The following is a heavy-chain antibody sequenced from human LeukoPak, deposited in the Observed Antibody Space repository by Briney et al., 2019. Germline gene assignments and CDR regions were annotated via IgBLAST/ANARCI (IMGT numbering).Heavy chain of an antibody. CDR3: ARDDVGAGFDY. CDR2: IYYSGST. D-gene: IGHD1-14*01. CDR1: GGSISSGGYY. Sequence: SETLSLTCTVSGGSISSGGYYWSWLRQHPGKGLEWIGYIYYSGSTYYNPSLKSRVTISVDTSKNQLSLKLSSVTAADTAVYYCARDDVGAGFDYWGQGTLVTVSS. V-gene: IGHV4-31*03. J-gene: IGHJ4*02.